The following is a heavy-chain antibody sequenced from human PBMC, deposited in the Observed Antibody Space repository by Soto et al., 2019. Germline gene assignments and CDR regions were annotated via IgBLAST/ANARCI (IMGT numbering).Heavy chain of an antibody. D-gene: IGHD2-15*01. CDR3: ARGGFLGVVAADAFDI. V-gene: IGHV1-46*01. CDR1: GYTFTSYY. CDR2: INPSGGST. J-gene: IGHJ3*02. Sequence: ASVKVSCKASGYTFTSYYMHWVRQAPGQGLEWMGIINPSGGSTSYAQKFQGRVTMTRDTFTSTVYMELSSLRSEDTAVYYCARGGFLGVVAADAFDIWGQGTLVTVSS.